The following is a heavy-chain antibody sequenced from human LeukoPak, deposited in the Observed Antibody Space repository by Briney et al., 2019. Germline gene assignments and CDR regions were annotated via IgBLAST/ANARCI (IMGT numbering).Heavy chain of an antibody. CDR2: IYSGGST. Sequence: GGSLRLSCAAYGFTVSSSYMTWVRQAPGKGLEWVSIIYSGGSTYYPDSVKGRFTISRDNSKNTLYLQMNSLRAEDTAVYYCARASRSPGYSSGYYPYYFDYWGQGTLVTVSS. V-gene: IGHV3-66*01. D-gene: IGHD6-19*01. CDR1: GFTVSSSY. CDR3: ARASRSPGYSSGYYPYYFDY. J-gene: IGHJ4*02.